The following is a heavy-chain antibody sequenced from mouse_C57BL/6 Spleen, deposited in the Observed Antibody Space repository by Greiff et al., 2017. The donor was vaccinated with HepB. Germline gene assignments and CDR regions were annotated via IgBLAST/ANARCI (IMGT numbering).Heavy chain of an antibody. D-gene: IGHD1-1*01. CDR3: AKRDYYGSEWYFDV. Sequence: LVESGPELVKPGASVKLSCKASGYTFTSYDINWVKQRPGQGLEWIGWIYPRDGSTKYNEKFKGKATLTVDTSSSTAYMELHSLTSEDSAVYFCAKRDYYGSEWYFDVWGTGTTVTVSS. CDR1: GYTFTSYD. J-gene: IGHJ1*03. V-gene: IGHV1-85*01. CDR2: IYPRDGST.